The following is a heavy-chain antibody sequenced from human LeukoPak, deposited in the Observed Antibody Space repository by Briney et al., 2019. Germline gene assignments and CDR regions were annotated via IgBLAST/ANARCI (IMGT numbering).Heavy chain of an antibody. CDR1: GYSFTSYW. Sequence: GESLKISCKGSGYSFTSYWIGWVRQLPGKGLEWMGIIYPGDSDTRYSPSFQGQVTISADKSISTAYLQWSSLKASDTAMYYCARQRYYYDSSGFRWSDPWGQGTLVTVSS. V-gene: IGHV5-51*01. J-gene: IGHJ5*02. CDR3: ARQRYYYDSSGFRWSDP. CDR2: IYPGDSDT. D-gene: IGHD3-22*01.